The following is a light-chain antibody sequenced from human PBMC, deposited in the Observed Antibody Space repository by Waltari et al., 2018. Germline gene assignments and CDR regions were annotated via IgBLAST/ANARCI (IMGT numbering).Light chain of an antibody. V-gene: IGKV1-9*01. J-gene: IGKJ4*01. CDR1: QGITGY. CDR2: AAL. CDR3: QQLKSYPLT. Sequence: DIQLTQSPSFLSASVGDRVTITCRASQGITGYVGWYQQKPGKAPKLLIYAALNLQSGVPSRFSGSGSGTEFTLTSSSLQPEDFATYHCQQLKSYPLTFGGGTK.